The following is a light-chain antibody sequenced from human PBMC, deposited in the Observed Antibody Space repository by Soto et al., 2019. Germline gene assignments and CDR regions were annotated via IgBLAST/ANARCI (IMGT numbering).Light chain of an antibody. J-gene: IGKJ4*01. V-gene: IGKV3-20*01. CDR3: QQYDSSRLT. CDR1: QSVNSNY. CDR2: GAS. Sequence: EIVLTQSPGTLSLSSGERATLSCRASQSVNSNYLTWYQQKPGLTPRLLIYGASSRATGNPDRFSGSGSGTDFTLTISRLEPEDFAVYYCQQYDSSRLTFGGGTKVDIK.